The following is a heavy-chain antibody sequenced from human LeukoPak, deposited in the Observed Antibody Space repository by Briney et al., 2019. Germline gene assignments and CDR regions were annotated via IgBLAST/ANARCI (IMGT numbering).Heavy chain of an antibody. CDR3: ATMVRGVISRA. Sequence: PGGSLRLSCAASGFTFSSYTMSWVRQAPGKGLEWVSAISGSGGSTYYADSVKGRFTISRDNSKNTLYLQMNSLRAEDTAVYYCATMVRGVISRAWGQGTLVTVSS. J-gene: IGHJ4*02. CDR2: ISGSGGST. CDR1: GFTFSSYT. V-gene: IGHV3-23*01. D-gene: IGHD3-10*01.